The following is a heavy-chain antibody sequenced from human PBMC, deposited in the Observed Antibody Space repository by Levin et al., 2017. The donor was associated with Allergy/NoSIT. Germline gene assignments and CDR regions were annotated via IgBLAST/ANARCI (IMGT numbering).Heavy chain of an antibody. Sequence: SETLSLTCIVSGGSITSFYWSWIRQPAGKGLEWIGYIDYRGSTNYNPSLKSRVTMSVDTSKNQYSLKLSSVTAADTAVYFCARQIVVVTAVPPRYYFDYGGQGTLVTVSS. CDR1: GGSITSFY. CDR3: ARQIVVVTAVPPRYYFDY. V-gene: IGHV4-59*08. CDR2: IDYRGST. J-gene: IGHJ4*02. D-gene: IGHD2-21*02.